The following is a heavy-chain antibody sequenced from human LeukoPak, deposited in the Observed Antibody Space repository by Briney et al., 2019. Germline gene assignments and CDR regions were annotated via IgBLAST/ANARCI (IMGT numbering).Heavy chain of an antibody. CDR2: IYYSGST. V-gene: IGHV4-59*08. CDR1: GGSISSYY. Sequence: SETLSLTCTVSGGSISSYYWSWIRQPPGKGLEWLGYIYYSGSTNYNPSLKSRVTISVDTSKNQFSLKLSSVTAADTAVYYCARGRSWPSSSWLTSLFDYWGQGTLVTVSS. J-gene: IGHJ4*02. D-gene: IGHD6-13*01. CDR3: ARGRSWPSSSWLTSLFDY.